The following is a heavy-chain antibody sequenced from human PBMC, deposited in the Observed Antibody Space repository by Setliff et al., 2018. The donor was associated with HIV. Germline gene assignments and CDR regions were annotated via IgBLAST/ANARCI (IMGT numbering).Heavy chain of an antibody. CDR1: GFTLSSYW. J-gene: IGHJ4*02. V-gene: IGHV3-74*01. D-gene: IGHD3-22*01. Sequence: GSLRLSCAASGFTLSSYWMHWVRQAPGKGLVWVSRINSDGSGTSYADSVKGRFTISRDDAKNTLYLQMNSLRAEDTAVYYCARGYTYYYDSSGYPPLDSWGQGTLVTVSS. CDR3: ARGYTYYYDSSGYPPLDS. CDR2: INSDGSGT.